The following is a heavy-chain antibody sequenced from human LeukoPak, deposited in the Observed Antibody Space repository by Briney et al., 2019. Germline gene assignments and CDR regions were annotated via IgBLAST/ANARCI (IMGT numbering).Heavy chain of an antibody. D-gene: IGHD4-17*01. V-gene: IGHV3-30-3*02. CDR3: AKRDLTTEFDY. CDR2: NSYDGSSK. J-gene: IGHJ4*02. Sequence: PGGSLRLSCAASRFTFSTYAMHWVRQAPGKGLEWVAVNSYDGSSKNYADSVKGRFTISRDNSKNTLYLQMNSLRTEGTAVYYCAKRDLTTEFDYWGQGTLATVSS. CDR1: RFTFSTYA.